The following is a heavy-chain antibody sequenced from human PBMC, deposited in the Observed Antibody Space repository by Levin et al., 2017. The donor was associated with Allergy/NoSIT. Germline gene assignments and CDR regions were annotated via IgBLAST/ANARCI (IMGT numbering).Heavy chain of an antibody. J-gene: IGHJ4*02. CDR2: ISYDGSNK. Sequence: GGSLRLSCAASGFTFSSYAMHWVRQAPGKGLEWVAVISYDGSNKYYADSVKGRFTISRDNSKNTLYLQMNSLRAEDTAVYYCARDYSVGWFREPNIGFDYWGQGTLVTVSS. V-gene: IGHV3-30-3*01. CDR3: ARDYSVGWFREPNIGFDY. D-gene: IGHD3-10*01. CDR1: GFTFSSYA.